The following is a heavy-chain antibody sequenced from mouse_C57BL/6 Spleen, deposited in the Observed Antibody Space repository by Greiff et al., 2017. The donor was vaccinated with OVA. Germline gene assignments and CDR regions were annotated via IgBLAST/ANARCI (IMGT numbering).Heavy chain of an antibody. CDR2: IYPGDGDT. CDR1: GYAFSSSW. CDR3: APYYYGSSYGFAY. D-gene: IGHD1-1*01. J-gene: IGHJ3*01. V-gene: IGHV1-82*01. Sequence: VQLQQSGPELVKPGASVKISCKASGYAFSSSWMNWVKQRPGKGLEWIGRIYPGDGDTNYNGKFKGKATLTADKSSSTAYMQLSSLTSEDSAVYFCAPYYYGSSYGFAYWGQGTLVTVAA.